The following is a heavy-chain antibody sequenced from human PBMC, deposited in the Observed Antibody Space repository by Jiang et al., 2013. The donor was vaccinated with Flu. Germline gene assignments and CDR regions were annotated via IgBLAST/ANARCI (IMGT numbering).Heavy chain of an antibody. V-gene: IGHV1-3*01. CDR2: INADTGKT. J-gene: IGHJ5*02. D-gene: IGHD2-8*02. CDR1: GYTFRDYA. CDR3: ARDHLPLSLVGQNWFDP. Sequence: CKASGYTFRDYAMYWVRQAPGQRLEWMGWINADTGKTKYSQKFQGRLTITRDTSASTLYLEVSGLRSEDTAVYYCARDHLPLSLVGQNWFDPWGQGTLVTVSS.